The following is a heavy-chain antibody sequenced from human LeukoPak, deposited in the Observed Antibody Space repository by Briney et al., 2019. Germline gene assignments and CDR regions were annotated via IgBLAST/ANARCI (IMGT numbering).Heavy chain of an antibody. CDR2: ISSSGSTI. CDR3: ARAVEYYDSYYFDY. D-gene: IGHD3-22*01. J-gene: IGHJ4*02. CDR1: GFTFSSYE. Sequence: GGSLRLSCAASGFTFSSYEMNWVRQAPGEGLEWVSYISSSGSTIYYADSVKGRFTISRDNAKNSLYLQMNSLRAEDTAVYYCARAVEYYDSYYFDYWGQGTLVTVSS. V-gene: IGHV3-48*03.